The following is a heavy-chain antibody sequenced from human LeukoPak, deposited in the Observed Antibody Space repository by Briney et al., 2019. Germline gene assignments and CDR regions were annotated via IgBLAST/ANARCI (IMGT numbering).Heavy chain of an antibody. CDR3: ARPRGCGSARCNNFDS. CDR2: ISSSGSTI. D-gene: IGHD2-2*01. J-gene: IGHJ4*02. CDR1: GFTFSSYE. Sequence: GGSLRLSCAASGFTFSSYEMNWVRQAPGKGLEWVSYISSSGSTIYYVDSVKGRFIISRDNARNSLYLQMNNLRAEDTAVYYCARPRGCGSARCNNFDSWGQGTLVTVSS. V-gene: IGHV3-48*03.